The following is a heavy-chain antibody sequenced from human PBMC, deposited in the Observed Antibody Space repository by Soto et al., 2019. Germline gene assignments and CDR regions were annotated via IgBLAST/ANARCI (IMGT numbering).Heavy chain of an antibody. CDR2: IMGTGGKT. J-gene: IGHJ4*02. CDR3: AKGGDNWYFYY. V-gene: IGHV3-23*01. D-gene: IGHD1-20*01. CDR1: GFSFSSYP. Sequence: EVQLLESGGGLVQPGGSLTLSCAASGFSFSSYPMNWVRQAPGKGLESVAVIMGTGGKTYYADSVQGRFTISRDDSKSTVFLQMNSLRADDTATYYCAKGGDNWYFYYRGQGTLVTVTS.